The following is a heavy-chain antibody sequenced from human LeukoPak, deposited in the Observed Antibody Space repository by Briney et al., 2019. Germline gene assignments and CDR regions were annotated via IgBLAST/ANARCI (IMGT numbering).Heavy chain of an antibody. Sequence: GGSLRLSCAASGFTFRDSAMYWVRQAPGKGLEYVSVISTDGSRIYYADSVKGRFTISRDNSKNTLYLQMGSLRAEDMAVYYCTRGVAISTSGWYDTFDYWGQGALVTVSS. D-gene: IGHD6-19*01. J-gene: IGHJ4*02. V-gene: IGHV3-64*02. CDR1: GFTFRDSA. CDR3: TRGVAISTSGWYDTFDY. CDR2: ISTDGSRI.